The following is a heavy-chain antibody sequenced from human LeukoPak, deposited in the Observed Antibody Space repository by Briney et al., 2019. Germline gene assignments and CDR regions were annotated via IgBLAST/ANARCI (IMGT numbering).Heavy chain of an antibody. J-gene: IGHJ4*02. CDR1: GFRFDIYW. CDR2: IYPGDSDT. D-gene: IGHD3-22*01. V-gene: IGHV5-51*01. CDR3: ARPGYYDSIGY. Sequence: GESLKISCQGSGFRFDIYWIGWVRQIPGKGLEWMGNIYPGDSDTRFSPSFQGQVTMSADRSSGTAYLQWSSLKASDTAMYYCARPGYYDSIGYWGQGTLVTVSS.